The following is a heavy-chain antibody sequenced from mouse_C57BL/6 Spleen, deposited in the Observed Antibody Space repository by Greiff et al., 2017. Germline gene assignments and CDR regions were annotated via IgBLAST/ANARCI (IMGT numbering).Heavy chain of an antibody. CDR1: GYTFTSYW. J-gene: IGHJ2*01. V-gene: IGHV1-53*01. D-gene: IGHD1-1*01. CDR3: ARWTTVVDPFDY. Sequence: QVQLQQPGTELVKPGASVKLSCKASGYTFTSYWMHWVKQRPGQGLEWIGNINPSNGGTNYNEKFKSKATLTVDKSSSTAYMQLSSLTSEDSAVYSGARWTTVVDPFDYWGQGTTLTVSS. CDR2: INPSNGGT.